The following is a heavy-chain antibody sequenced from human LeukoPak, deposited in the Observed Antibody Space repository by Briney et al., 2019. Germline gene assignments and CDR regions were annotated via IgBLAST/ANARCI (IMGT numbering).Heavy chain of an antibody. J-gene: IGHJ6*02. D-gene: IGHD3-10*01. V-gene: IGHV4-30-4*08. CDR3: ARTFITVIRGEYYYGMDV. Sequence: LRLSCTASGFTFGDYAMSWFRQPPGKGLEWIGYIYYSGSTYYNPSLKSRLTISVDTSRTQFSLKLSSVTAADTAVYYCARTFITVIRGEYYYGMDVWGQGTTVTVSS. CDR1: GFTFGDYA. CDR2: IYYSGST.